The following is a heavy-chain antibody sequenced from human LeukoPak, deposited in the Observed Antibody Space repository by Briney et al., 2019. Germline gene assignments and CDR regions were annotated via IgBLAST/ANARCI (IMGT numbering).Heavy chain of an antibody. J-gene: IGHJ4*02. CDR3: ARDQDEYGDYEYYFDY. CDR1: GGTFSSYA. D-gene: IGHD4-17*01. CDR2: IIPIFGTA. Sequence: SVKVSCKASGGTFSSYAISWVRQAPGQGLEWMGGIIPIFGTANYAQKFQGRVTITADESTSTAYMELSSLRSEDTAVYYCARDQDEYGDYEYYFDYWGQGTLVTVSS. V-gene: IGHV1-69*01.